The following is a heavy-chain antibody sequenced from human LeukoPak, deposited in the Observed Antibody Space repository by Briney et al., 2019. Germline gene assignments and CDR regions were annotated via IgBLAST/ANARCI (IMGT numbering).Heavy chain of an antibody. CDR1: GYSIRSGYY. V-gene: IGHV4-38-2*02. J-gene: IGHJ4*02. CDR3: ARDSALAQAVMFDY. Sequence: SETLSLTCTVSGYSIRSGYYWGWIRQPPGKGLKWTGSIDHSGSTYYNPSLKSRITISLDTSKNQFSLNLSSVTAADTAVYYCARDSALAQAVMFDYWGQGTLVTVSS. CDR2: IDHSGST. D-gene: IGHD6-19*01.